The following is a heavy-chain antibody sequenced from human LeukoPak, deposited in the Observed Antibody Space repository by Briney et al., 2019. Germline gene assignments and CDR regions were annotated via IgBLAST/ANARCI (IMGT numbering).Heavy chain of an antibody. Sequence: GGSLRLSCTVSGFTVSSNSMSWVRQAPGKGLEWVSFIYSDNTHYSDSVKGRFTISRDNSKNTLYLQMNSLRAEDTAVYYCATLTRPHYSSGWPNDAFDIWGQGTMVTVSS. D-gene: IGHD6-19*01. J-gene: IGHJ3*02. CDR2: IYSDNT. CDR3: ATLTRPHYSSGWPNDAFDI. CDR1: GFTVSSNS. V-gene: IGHV3-53*01.